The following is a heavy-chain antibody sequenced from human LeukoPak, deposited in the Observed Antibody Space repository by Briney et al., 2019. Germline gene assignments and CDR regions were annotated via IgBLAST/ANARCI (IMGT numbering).Heavy chain of an antibody. V-gene: IGHV1-69*13. CDR2: IIPIFGTA. J-gene: IGHJ4*02. CDR1: GGTFSSYA. CDR3: ARPSTGGYCSGGSCYYRTGLVY. D-gene: IGHD2-15*01. Sequence: ASVKVSCKASGGTFSSYAISWVRQAPGQGLEWMGGIIPIFGTANYAQKVQGRVTITADESTSTAYMELSSLRSEDTAVYYCARPSTGGYCSGGSCYYRTGLVYWGQGTLVTVSS.